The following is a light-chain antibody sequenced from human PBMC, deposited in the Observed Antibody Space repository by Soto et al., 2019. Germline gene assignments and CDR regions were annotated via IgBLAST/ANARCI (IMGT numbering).Light chain of an antibody. CDR1: SCNIGAGYY. Sequence: QSVLTQPPSVSGSPGQWVTISCTGSSCNIGAGYYVHWYQQDPGTAPKLLIFGTSNRPSGVPDRFSGSKSGNSASLAITGLQAGEEAEYYCQSSHRRLSGPEVFGGGTKLTVL. CDR3: QSSHRRLSGPEV. V-gene: IGLV1-40*01. CDR2: GTS. J-gene: IGLJ3*02.